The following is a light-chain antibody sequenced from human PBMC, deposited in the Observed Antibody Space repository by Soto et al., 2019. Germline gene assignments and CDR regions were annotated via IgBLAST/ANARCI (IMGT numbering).Light chain of an antibody. V-gene: IGLV1-44*01. J-gene: IGLJ1*01. CDR3: ASWDDSLNGFL. CDR2: DNN. CDR1: SSNIGINA. Sequence: QSVLTQPPSASGTPGQRVTISCSGSSSNIGINAVNWYQQLPGTAPKLLMYDNNQRPSGVPDRVSGSKSGTSASLAISGLQSEDEADYYCASWDDSLNGFLFGTGTKVTVL.